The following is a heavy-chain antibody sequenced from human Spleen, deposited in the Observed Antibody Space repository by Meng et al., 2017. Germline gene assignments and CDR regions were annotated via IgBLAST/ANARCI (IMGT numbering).Heavy chain of an antibody. J-gene: IGHJ3*02. Sequence: ESLKISCTVSGGSVSSYYWSWIRQPAGKGLEWIWRIYTSGSTNYNPSLKSRVTMSVDTSKNQFSLKLSSVTAADTAVYYCVRSRGIVDAFDIWGQGI. CDR2: IYTSGST. V-gene: IGHV4-4*07. D-gene: IGHD1-26*01. CDR1: GGSVSSYY. CDR3: VRSRGIVDAFDI.